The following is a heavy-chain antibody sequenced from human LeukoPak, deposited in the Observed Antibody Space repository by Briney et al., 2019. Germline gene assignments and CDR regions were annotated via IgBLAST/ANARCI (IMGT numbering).Heavy chain of an antibody. CDR1: GFTFSRYS. Sequence: GGSLRLSCAASGFTFSRYSMNWVRQAPGKGLEWISYISRGSITIYYADSVKGRFTISRDNAKNSLYLQMNSLRAEDTAVYYCAKEPGEGGSVFDYWGQGTLVTVSS. CDR3: AKEPGEGGSVFDY. V-gene: IGHV3-48*01. J-gene: IGHJ4*02. D-gene: IGHD3-16*01. CDR2: ISRGSITI.